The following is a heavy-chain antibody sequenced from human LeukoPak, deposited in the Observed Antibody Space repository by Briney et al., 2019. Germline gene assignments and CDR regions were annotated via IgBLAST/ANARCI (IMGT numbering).Heavy chain of an antibody. CDR1: GFTFNKYY. J-gene: IGHJ4*02. D-gene: IGHD2-2*01. Sequence: PGGSLRLSCAVSGFTFNKYYMHWVRQAPGKGLVWVATIKQDGSEKYYVDSVKGRFTISRDNAKNSLYLQMNSLRADDTAIYYCARDGRIVVVPSVWGQGTLVTVSS. V-gene: IGHV3-7*01. CDR2: IKQDGSEK. CDR3: ARDGRIVVVPSV.